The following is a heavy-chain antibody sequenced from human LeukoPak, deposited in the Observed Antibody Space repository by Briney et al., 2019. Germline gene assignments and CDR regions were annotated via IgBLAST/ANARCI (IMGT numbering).Heavy chain of an antibody. CDR3: TTESGGGPRY. V-gene: IGHV3-15*01. D-gene: IGHD2-15*01. CDR1: GXXXXNAW. Sequence: GGSLRLSCAASGXXXXNAWMXXXXXSXGXGLQWVGRIKSTTXXGKXDYAAPVKGRFTISRDDSKNTLYLQMNSLKTEDTAVYYCTTESGGGPRYWGQGTLVTVSS. J-gene: IGHJ4*02. CDR2: IKSTTXXGKX.